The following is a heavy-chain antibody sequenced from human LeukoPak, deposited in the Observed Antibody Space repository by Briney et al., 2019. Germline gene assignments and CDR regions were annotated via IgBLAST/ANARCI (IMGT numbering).Heavy chain of an antibody. CDR2: ISGSGGST. V-gene: IGHV3-23*01. CDR3: AKDLMRWNYWPYFDY. D-gene: IGHD1-7*01. Sequence: PGGSLRLSCAASGFTFSSYAMSWVRQAPGKGLEWVSAISGSGGSTYYADSVKGRFTISRDNSKNTLYLQMNSLRAEDTAVYYCAKDLMRWNYWPYFDYWGQGTLVTVSS. CDR1: GFTFSSYA. J-gene: IGHJ4*02.